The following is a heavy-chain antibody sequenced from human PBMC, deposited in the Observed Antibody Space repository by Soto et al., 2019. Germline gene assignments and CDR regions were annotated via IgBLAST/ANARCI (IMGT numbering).Heavy chain of an antibody. V-gene: IGHV5-51*01. CDR2: IYPGDSDT. CDR3: ARSSSSSWPYYYYGMDV. J-gene: IGHJ6*02. Sequence: PGESLKISCKGSGYSFTSYWIGWVRQMPRKGLEWMGIIYPGDSDTRYSPSFQGQVTISADKSISTAYLQWSSLKASDTAMYYCARSSSSSWPYYYYGMDVWGQGTTVTVSS. CDR1: GYSFTSYW. D-gene: IGHD6-6*01.